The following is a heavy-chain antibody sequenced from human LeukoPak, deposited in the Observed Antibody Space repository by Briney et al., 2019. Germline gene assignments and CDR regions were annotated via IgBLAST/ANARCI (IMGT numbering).Heavy chain of an antibody. D-gene: IGHD5-12*01. J-gene: IGHJ4*02. CDR2: ISYDGSNK. CDR3: AKGYSGYDWSLVDY. CDR1: GFTFSSYG. V-gene: IGHV3-30*18. Sequence: GGSLRLSCAASGFTFSSYGMHWVRQAPGKGLEWVAVISYDGSNKYYADSVKGRFTISRDNSKNTLYLQMNSLRAEDTAVYCCAKGYSGYDWSLVDYWAREPWSPSPQ.